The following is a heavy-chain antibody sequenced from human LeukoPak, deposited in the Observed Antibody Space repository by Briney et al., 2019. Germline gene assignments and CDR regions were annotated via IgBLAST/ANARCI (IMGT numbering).Heavy chain of an antibody. Sequence: GGSLRLSCTASGFTFGDYATSWVRQAPGKGLEWVGFIRSKAYGGTTEYAASVKGRFTISRDDSKSIAYLQMNSLKTEDTAVYYCTRAARESYYYGSGSYYADYWGQGTLVTVSS. CDR1: GFTFGDYA. V-gene: IGHV3-49*04. J-gene: IGHJ4*02. D-gene: IGHD3-10*01. CDR2: IRSKAYGGTT. CDR3: TRAARESYYYGSGSYYADY.